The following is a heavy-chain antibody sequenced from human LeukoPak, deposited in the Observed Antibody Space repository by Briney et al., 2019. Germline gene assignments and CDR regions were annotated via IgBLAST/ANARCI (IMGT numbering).Heavy chain of an antibody. CDR2: ISGSGGST. V-gene: IGHV3-23*01. CDR1: GFTFSSYA. CDR3: AKTFTMVRGVIITYYYGMDV. Sequence: GGSLRLSCAASGFTFSSYAMSRVRQAPGKGLEWVSAISGSGGSTYYADSVKGRFTISRDNSKNTLYLQMNSLRAEDTAVYYCAKTFTMVRGVIITYYYGMDVWGQGTTVTVSS. J-gene: IGHJ6*02. D-gene: IGHD3-10*01.